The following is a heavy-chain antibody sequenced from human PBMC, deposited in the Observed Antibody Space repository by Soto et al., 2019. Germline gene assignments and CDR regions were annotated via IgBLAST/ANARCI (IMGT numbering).Heavy chain of an antibody. CDR2: VYYTGST. CDR1: GGSISGSY. V-gene: IGHV4-59*01. D-gene: IGHD6-19*01. Sequence: TSEALSLTCSVSGGSISGSYWSWIRQSPGKGLEWLGYVYYTGSTNYSPSLRSRVSISVDTSKNEFSLRLSSVTAADTAVYFCARSVAVPGAHIDYWGQGTQVTVSS. J-gene: IGHJ4*02. CDR3: ARSVAVPGAHIDY.